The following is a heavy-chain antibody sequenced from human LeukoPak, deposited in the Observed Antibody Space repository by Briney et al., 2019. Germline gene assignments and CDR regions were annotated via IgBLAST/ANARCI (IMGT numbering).Heavy chain of an antibody. Sequence: GASVKVSCKASGYTFTSYGISWVRQAPGQGLEWMGWISAYNGNTNYAQKFQGRVTMTRDTSTSTVYMELSSLRSEDTAVYYCARDQYYYDSSGNPGYWGQGTLVTVSS. J-gene: IGHJ4*02. V-gene: IGHV1-18*01. CDR1: GYTFTSYG. CDR2: ISAYNGNT. CDR3: ARDQYYYDSSGNPGY. D-gene: IGHD3-22*01.